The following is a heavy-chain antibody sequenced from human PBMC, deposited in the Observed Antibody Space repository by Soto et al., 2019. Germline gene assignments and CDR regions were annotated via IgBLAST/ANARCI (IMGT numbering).Heavy chain of an antibody. V-gene: IGHV4-30-2*01. J-gene: IGHJ5*02. CDR3: ARNRVGSSWYVDH. CDR1: GDSLNSGGYS. Sequence: KSSETLSLTCAVSGDSLNSGGYSWSWIRLPPRKGLEWIGYIYYSGSTHYKSSLQSRVTMSLDRSKNEFSLRLNAVTAADTAVYYCARNRVGSSWYVDHWGQGIQVTVSS. D-gene: IGHD6-13*01. CDR2: IYYSGST.